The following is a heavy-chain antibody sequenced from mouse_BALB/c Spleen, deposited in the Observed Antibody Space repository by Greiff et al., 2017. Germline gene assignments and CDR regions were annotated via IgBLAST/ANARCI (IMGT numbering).Heavy chain of an antibody. CDR1: GFSLTSYG. V-gene: IGHV2-9*02. CDR3: ARDPGSSYQFAY. CDR2: IWAGGST. Sequence: VQLVESGPGLVAPSQSLSITCTVSGFSLTSYGVHWVRQPPGKGLEWLGVIWAGGSTNYNSALMSRLSISKDNSKSQVFLKMNSLQTDDTAMYYCARDPGSSYQFAYWGQGTLVTVSA. D-gene: IGHD1-1*01. J-gene: IGHJ3*01.